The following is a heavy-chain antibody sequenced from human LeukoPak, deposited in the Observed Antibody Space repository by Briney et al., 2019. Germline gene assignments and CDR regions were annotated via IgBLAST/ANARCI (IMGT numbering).Heavy chain of an antibody. CDR3: AAVGPEVGAKYYFDY. D-gene: IGHD1-26*01. CDR2: FDPEDGET. J-gene: IGHJ4*02. CDR1: GYTLTELS. V-gene: IGHV1-24*01. Sequence: ASVKVSCKVSGYTLTELSMHWVRQAPGKGLEWMGGFDPEDGETIYAQKFQERVTITRDMSTSTAYMELSSLRSEDTAVYYCAAVGPEVGAKYYFDYWGQGTLVTVSS.